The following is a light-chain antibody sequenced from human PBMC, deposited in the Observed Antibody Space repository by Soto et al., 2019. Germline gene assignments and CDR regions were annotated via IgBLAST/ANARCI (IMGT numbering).Light chain of an antibody. J-gene: IGKJ1*01. CDR2: AAS. CDR1: QSISNY. CDR3: PQRFSPLWT. Sequence: DIQMTQSPSSLSASVGDRVTITCRASQSISNYLNWYQQKPGKAPKLLIYAASSMQSGVPSRFSGSGSETDFNLTISSLQPDDSATYYGPQRFSPLWTFGQGTKVEV. V-gene: IGKV1-39*01.